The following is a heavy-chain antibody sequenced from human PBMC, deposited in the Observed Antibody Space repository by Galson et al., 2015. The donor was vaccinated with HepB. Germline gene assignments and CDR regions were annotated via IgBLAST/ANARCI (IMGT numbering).Heavy chain of an antibody. V-gene: IGHV3-64D*06. CDR3: VKDASLAVAGGYFDY. CDR2: ISSNGGST. D-gene: IGHD6-19*01. CDR1: GFTFSSYA. Sequence: SLRLSCAASGFTFSSYAMHWVRQAPGKGLEYVSAISSNGGSTYYADSVKGRFTISRDNSKNTLYLQMSSLRAEDTAVYYCVKDASLAVAGGYFDYWGQGTLVTVSS. J-gene: IGHJ4*02.